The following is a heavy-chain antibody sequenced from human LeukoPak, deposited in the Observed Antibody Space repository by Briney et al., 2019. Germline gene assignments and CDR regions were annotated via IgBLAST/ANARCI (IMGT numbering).Heavy chain of an antibody. D-gene: IGHD5-12*01. CDR1: GFTFSSYW. CDR3: ARGWLYYYYGMDV. V-gene: IGHV3-7*01. CDR2: IKQDGSEK. Sequence: GGSLRLSCAASGFTFSSYWMSWVRQAPGKGLERVANIKQDGSEKYYVDSVKGRFTISRDNAKNSLYLQMNSLRAEDTAVYYCARGWLYYYYGMDVWGQGTTVTVSS. J-gene: IGHJ6*02.